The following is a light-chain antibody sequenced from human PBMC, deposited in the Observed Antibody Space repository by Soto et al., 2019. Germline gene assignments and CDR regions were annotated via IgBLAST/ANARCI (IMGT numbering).Light chain of an antibody. CDR2: RSD. CDR1: SSNIGIKY. J-gene: IGLJ2*01. CDR3: AAWDASLNVI. Sequence: QYVLTQPPSASGTPGQRVTISCSGSSSNIGIKYVYWYQQLPGTAPKLLIYRSDQRPSGVPARFSGSKSGTSASLAISGLRSEDEADYYCAAWDASLNVIFGGRTKITVL. V-gene: IGLV1-47*01.